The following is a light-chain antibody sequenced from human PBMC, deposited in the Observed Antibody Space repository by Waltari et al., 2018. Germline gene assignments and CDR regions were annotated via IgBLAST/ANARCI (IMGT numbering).Light chain of an antibody. CDR1: RRDVGGYDY. V-gene: IGLV2-8*01. J-gene: IGLJ3*02. CDR3: SSYAGSNLWV. Sequence: QSALTQPPSASGSPGQSVTISCPGTRRDVGGYDYVSWYQQHPDKAPKLMIYEVTKRPSVVPDRFSGSKSGNTASLTVSGLQAEDEADYYCSSYAGSNLWVFGGGTKLTVL. CDR2: EVT.